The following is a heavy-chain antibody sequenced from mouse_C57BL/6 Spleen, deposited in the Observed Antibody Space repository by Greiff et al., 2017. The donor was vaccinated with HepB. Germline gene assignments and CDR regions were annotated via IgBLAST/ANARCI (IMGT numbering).Heavy chain of an antibody. V-gene: IGHV3-1*01. Sequence: VQLKESGPGMVKPSQSLSLTCTVTGYSITSGYDWHWIRHFPGNKLEWMGYISYSGSTNYNPSLKSRISITHDTSKNHFFLKLNSVTTEDTATYYCARETDDYFDYWGQGTTLTVSS. CDR1: GYSITSGYD. J-gene: IGHJ2*01. CDR2: ISYSGST. CDR3: ARETDDYFDY.